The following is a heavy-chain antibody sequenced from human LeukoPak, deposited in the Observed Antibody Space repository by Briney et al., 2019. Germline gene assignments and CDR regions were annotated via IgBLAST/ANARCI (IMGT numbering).Heavy chain of an antibody. CDR1: GYSFSAYY. J-gene: IGHJ3*02. D-gene: IGHD3-3*01. Sequence: GPSVKVSCKASGYSFSAYYIHWVRQAPGQGLEWMGWLNPNSGGTSCAQKFQGRVTMTRDTSISTAYMELSSLRSDDTAVYYCARDEREWLSLILSDDAFDIWGQGTMVTVSS. V-gene: IGHV1-2*02. CDR3: ARDEREWLSLILSDDAFDI. CDR2: LNPNSGGT.